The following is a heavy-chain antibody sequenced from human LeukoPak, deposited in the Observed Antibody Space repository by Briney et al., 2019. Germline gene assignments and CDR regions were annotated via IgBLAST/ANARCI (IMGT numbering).Heavy chain of an antibody. CDR1: GFSFSSYN. V-gene: IGHV3-23*05. D-gene: IGHD6-19*01. Sequence: GGSLRLSCAASGFSFSSYNMNWVRQTPGKGLEWVSSITSSSTYTFYADSVKGRFTISRDNSKNTLYLQMNSLRAEDTAVYYCAKLLRSGYSSGWLLFDYWGQGTLVTVSS. CDR3: AKLLRSGYSSGWLLFDY. CDR2: ITSSSTYT. J-gene: IGHJ4*02.